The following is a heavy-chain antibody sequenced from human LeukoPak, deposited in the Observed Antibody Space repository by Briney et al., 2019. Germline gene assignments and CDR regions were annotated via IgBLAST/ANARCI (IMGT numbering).Heavy chain of an antibody. CDR3: TTDPVVGLLWFGESFLGY. CDR2: IKSKTDGGPT. Sequence: GGSLRLSCAASGFTFSNAWMSWVRQAPGKGLEWGGRIKSKTDGGPTDYAAPVKGRFTISRDHSKNTLYLQMNSLKTEDTAVYYCTTDPVVGLLWFGESFLGYWGQGTLATVSS. V-gene: IGHV3-15*01. CDR1: GFTFSNAW. D-gene: IGHD3-10*01. J-gene: IGHJ4*02.